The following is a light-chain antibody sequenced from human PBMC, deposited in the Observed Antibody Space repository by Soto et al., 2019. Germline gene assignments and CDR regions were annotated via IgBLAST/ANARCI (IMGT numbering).Light chain of an antibody. V-gene: IGLV2-8*01. CDR1: SSDLGAYDF. J-gene: IGLJ2*01. Sequence: QSALTQPPSASGSPGRSVTISCTGTSSDLGAYDFVSWYQQHPGKAPKLMIYEVSKRPSGVPDRFSGSKSGNTASLTVTGLQAEDEADYYCSSYAGSNNLIFGGGTKVTVL. CDR3: SSYAGSNNLI. CDR2: EVS.